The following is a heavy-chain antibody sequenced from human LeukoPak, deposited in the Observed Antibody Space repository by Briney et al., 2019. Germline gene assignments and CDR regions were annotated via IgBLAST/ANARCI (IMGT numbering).Heavy chain of an antibody. CDR3: ARHDYDFWSGYRGNFDY. CDR2: IYYSGST. V-gene: IGHV4-39*01. Sequence: SETLSLTCTVSGGSISSSSYYWGWIRQPPGKGLEWIGSIYYSGSTYYNPSLKSRVTISVDTSKNQFSLKLSSVTAADTAVYYCARHDYDFWSGYRGNFDYWGQGTLVTVSS. J-gene: IGHJ4*02. D-gene: IGHD3-3*01. CDR1: GGSISSSSYY.